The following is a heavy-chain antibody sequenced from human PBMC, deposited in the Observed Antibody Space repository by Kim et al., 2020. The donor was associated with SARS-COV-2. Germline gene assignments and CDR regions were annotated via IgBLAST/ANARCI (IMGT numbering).Heavy chain of an antibody. J-gene: IGHJ4*02. V-gene: IGHV3-23*01. D-gene: IGHD2-2*01. Sequence: DSVKVRFTISRDNSKNTLYLQMNSLRAEDTAVYYCAKAIKDIVVVPAANFWGQGTLVTVSS. CDR3: AKAIKDIVVVPAANF.